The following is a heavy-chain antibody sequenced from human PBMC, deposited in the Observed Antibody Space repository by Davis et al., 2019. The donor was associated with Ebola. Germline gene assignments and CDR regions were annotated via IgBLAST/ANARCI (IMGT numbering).Heavy chain of an antibody. CDR2: IKQDGSEK. V-gene: IGHV3-7*01. D-gene: IGHD2-15*01. J-gene: IGHJ3*01. CDR1: GFTFWNSA. CDR3: ARDNPHCSGDACYSDDAFDV. Sequence: GESLKISCAASGFTFWNSAMTWVRQAPGKGLEWVANIKQDGSEKYYVDSVKGRFTMSRDNSINTVYLEMSGLRTEDTAVYYCARDNPHCSGDACYSDDAFDVWGQGTLVTVSA.